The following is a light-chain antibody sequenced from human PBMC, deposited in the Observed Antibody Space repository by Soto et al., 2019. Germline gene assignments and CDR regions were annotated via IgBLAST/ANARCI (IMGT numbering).Light chain of an antibody. J-gene: IGLJ1*01. CDR1: SRGVGAYNY. CDR2: DVN. V-gene: IGLV2-11*01. CDR3: CSYADPYTFI. Sequence: QSAPTPPRPGFPAPGPSVPHSSPGSSRGVGAYNYVSWYQQFPGKAPKLMIYDVNKRPSGDPDRFSGFKSGNTASLTISGLQAADEADDYCCSYADPYTFIFGTGTKVTVL.